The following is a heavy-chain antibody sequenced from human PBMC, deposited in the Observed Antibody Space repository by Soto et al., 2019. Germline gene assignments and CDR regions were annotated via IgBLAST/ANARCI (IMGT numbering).Heavy chain of an antibody. J-gene: IGHJ4*02. CDR1: GDSVSSNSAA. CDR3: ARGYSYGYLYYFDY. CDR2: TYNRSKWYN. Sequence: SQTLSLTCAISGDSVSSNSAAWNWIRQSPSRGLEWLGRTYNRSKWYNDYAVSVKSRINLNPNTSKNQFYLQLNSVTTEDTAVYYCARGYSYGYLYYFDYWGQGTLVTVSS. D-gene: IGHD5-18*01. V-gene: IGHV6-1*01.